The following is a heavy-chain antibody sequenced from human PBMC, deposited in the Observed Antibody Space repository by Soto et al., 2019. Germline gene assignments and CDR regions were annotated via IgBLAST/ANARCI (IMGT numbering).Heavy chain of an antibody. V-gene: IGHV4-38-2*01. J-gene: IGHJ4*02. CDR3: ARAAYGSSTLFDY. CDR2: IYQSGST. CDR1: GYFFSSDYF. Sequence: SETLSLTCAVSGYFFSSDYFWGWIRQPPGKGLEWIGSIYQSGSTYYNPSLKSRVITSVDTSKNQFSLKLSSVTAADTAVYYCARAAYGSSTLFDYWGRGALVTVSS. D-gene: IGHD6-13*01.